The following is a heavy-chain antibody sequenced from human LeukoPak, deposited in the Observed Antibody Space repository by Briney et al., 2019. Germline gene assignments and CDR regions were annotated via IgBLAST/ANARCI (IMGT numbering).Heavy chain of an antibody. V-gene: IGHV1-8*01. CDR1: GYTFTSYD. J-gene: IGHJ4*02. Sequence: ASVKVSCKASGYTFTSYDINWVRQATGQGLEWMGWMNPNSGNTGYAQKFQGRVTMTRNTSISTAYMELSSLRSEDTAVYYCARAARAPGYSSSWSPFDYWGQGTLVTVSS. CDR2: MNPNSGNT. D-gene: IGHD6-13*01. CDR3: ARAARAPGYSSSWSPFDY.